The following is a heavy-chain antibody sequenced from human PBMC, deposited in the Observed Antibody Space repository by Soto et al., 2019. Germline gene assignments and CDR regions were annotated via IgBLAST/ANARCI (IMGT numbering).Heavy chain of an antibody. CDR1: GFTVSSYS. Sequence: GGSLRHSCTASGFTVSSYSMNWVRQAPGKGLEWVSYISSSSSSTIYYADSVKGRFTISRDKAKNSLYLQMNSLRAEDTAVYYCARDSGYSYGPLDYWGQGTLVTVSS. CDR2: ISSSSSSTI. J-gene: IGHJ4*02. V-gene: IGHV3-48*01. D-gene: IGHD5-18*01. CDR3: ARDSGYSYGPLDY.